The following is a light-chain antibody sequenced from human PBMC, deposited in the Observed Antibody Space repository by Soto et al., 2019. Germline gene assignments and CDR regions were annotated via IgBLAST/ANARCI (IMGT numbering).Light chain of an antibody. CDR1: SSEVGAYNY. CDR3: YSYTSSTTYV. Sequence: QSALTQPASVSGSPGQSITISCSGTSSEVGAYNYVSWYQQHPAKAPNLIVYDVSNRPSGVSNRFSGSKSGNTASLTISGLQAEDEADYYCYSYTSSTTYVFGTGTKVTVL. CDR2: DVS. J-gene: IGLJ1*01. V-gene: IGLV2-14*01.